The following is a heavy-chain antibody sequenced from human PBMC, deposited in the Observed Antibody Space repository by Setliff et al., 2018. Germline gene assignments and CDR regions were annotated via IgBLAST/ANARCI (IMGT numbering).Heavy chain of an antibody. CDR2: IFYIGRS. V-gene: IGHV4-61*05. CDR1: DDSITSSNYS. J-gene: IGHJ6*03. Sequence: SETLSLTCTVSDDSITSSNYSLAWVRQPPGKALEWIGNIFYIGRSHSNPSLKSRLTMSVDKTKNQFSLNLTSVAAADTAVYYCARTHSIIKIFGVVSLLYHMDVWGTGTTVTVSS. D-gene: IGHD3-3*01. CDR3: ARTHSIIKIFGVVSLLYHMDV.